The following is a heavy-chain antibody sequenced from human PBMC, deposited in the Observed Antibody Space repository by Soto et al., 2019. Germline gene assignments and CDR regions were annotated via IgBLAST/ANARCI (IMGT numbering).Heavy chain of an antibody. CDR1: GGSMRNYF. CDR3: AAGGASSRNPGPYYLDF. Sequence: PSETLSLTCTVSGGSMRNYFWTWIRQPPGKGLERIGYIHYSGTTSFFPSYNPSLRSRVTISEDTSKNQFSLKLLSVTTADTAVYFCAAGGASSRNPGPYYLDFWGQGTLVTVSS. CDR2: IHYSGTT. D-gene: IGHD6-13*01. J-gene: IGHJ4*02. V-gene: IGHV4-59*01.